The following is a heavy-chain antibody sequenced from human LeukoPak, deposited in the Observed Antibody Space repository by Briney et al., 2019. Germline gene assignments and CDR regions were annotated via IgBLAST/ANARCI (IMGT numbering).Heavy chain of an antibody. D-gene: IGHD3-16*01. J-gene: IGHJ4*02. CDR1: GGSINSYY. CDR3: AREQPFGGDFDY. CDR2: IYNSGNT. Sequence: PSETLSLTCTVSGGSINSYYWTWIRQPPGKGLEWIGNIYNSGNTNYNPSLKSRVTISVDTSKNQFSLKRSSVTAADTAVYYCAREQPFGGDFDYWGQGTLVTVSS. V-gene: IGHV4-59*01.